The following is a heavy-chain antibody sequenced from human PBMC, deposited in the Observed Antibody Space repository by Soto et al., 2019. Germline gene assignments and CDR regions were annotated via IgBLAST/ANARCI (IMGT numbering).Heavy chain of an antibody. Sequence: SVKVSFKASGGTFSSYTISWVRQAPGQGLEWMGRIIPILGITNYAQKFQGRVTITADKSTSTAYMELSSLRYEDTAVYYCARDRRGIDYWGQGTLVTVSS. CDR2: IIPILGIT. CDR3: ARDRRGIDY. CDR1: GGTFSSYT. D-gene: IGHD3-10*01. J-gene: IGHJ4*02. V-gene: IGHV1-69*04.